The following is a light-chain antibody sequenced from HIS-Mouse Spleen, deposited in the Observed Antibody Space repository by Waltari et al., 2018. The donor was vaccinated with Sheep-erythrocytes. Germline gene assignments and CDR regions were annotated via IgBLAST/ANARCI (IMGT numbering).Light chain of an antibody. Sequence: QSALTQPASVSGSPGQSITISCTGTSSAGGSSNLVSWYQQHPGKAPKLMIYEGSKRPSGVSKRFSGSKSGNTASLTISGLQAEDEADYYCCSYAGSSTWVFGGGTKLTVL. CDR1: SSAGGSSNL. CDR3: CSYAGSSTWV. V-gene: IGLV2-23*01. J-gene: IGLJ3*02. CDR2: EGS.